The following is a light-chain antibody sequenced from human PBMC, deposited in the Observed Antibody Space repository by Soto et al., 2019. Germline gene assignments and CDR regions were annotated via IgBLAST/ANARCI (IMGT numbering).Light chain of an antibody. CDR3: QQFNSYLLT. Sequence: AIQLTQSPSSLSASVGDRVTITCRASQGISSALAWYQQKPGKAPKLLIYDASSLESGVPSRFSGSGSGTDFTLTISSLQPADFATYYCQQFNSYLLTFGPGTRVDIK. J-gene: IGKJ3*01. CDR1: QGISSA. CDR2: DAS. V-gene: IGKV1-13*02.